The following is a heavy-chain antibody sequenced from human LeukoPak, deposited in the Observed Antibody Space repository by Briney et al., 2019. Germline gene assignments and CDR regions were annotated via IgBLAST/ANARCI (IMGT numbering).Heavy chain of an antibody. V-gene: IGHV3-48*03. CDR2: ISSSGSTI. J-gene: IGHJ4*02. CDR3: ARDVGAQWLVQTFDY. CDR1: GFTFSSYE. Sequence: GGSLRLSCAASGFTFSSYEMNWVRQAPGKGLEWVSYISSSGSTIYYADSVKGRFTISRDNAKNSLYLQMHSLRAEDTAVYYCARDVGAQWLVQTFDYWGQGTLVTVSS. D-gene: IGHD6-19*01.